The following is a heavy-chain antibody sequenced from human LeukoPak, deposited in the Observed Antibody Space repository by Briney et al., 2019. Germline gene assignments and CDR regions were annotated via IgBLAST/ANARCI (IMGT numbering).Heavy chain of an antibody. V-gene: IGHV1-2*02. J-gene: IGHJ4*02. D-gene: IGHD2-2*01. Sequence: ASVKVSCKPSGYTFTGFYMHWVRQAPGQGLEWMAWINPNSGGTNYAQKFQGRVAMTSDTSITTAYMELSRLRSDVTAVYYCVPSSRTYYFDYWGQGTLVTVSS. CDR2: INPNSGGT. CDR1: GYTFTGFY. CDR3: VPSSRTYYFDY.